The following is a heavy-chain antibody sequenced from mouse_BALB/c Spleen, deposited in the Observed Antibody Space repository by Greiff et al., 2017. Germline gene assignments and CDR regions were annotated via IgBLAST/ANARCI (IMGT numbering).Heavy chain of an antibody. Sequence: EVKLMESGGGLVQPGGSMKLSCVASGFTFSNYWMNWVRQSPEKGLEWVAEIRLKSNNYATHYAESVKGRFTISRDDSKSSVYLQMNNLRAEDTGIYYCTRRGDYGSYYAMDYWGQGTSVTVSS. J-gene: IGHJ4*01. CDR3: TRRGDYGSYYAMDY. V-gene: IGHV6-6*02. CDR1: GFTFSNYW. CDR2: IRLKSNNYAT. D-gene: IGHD2-4*01.